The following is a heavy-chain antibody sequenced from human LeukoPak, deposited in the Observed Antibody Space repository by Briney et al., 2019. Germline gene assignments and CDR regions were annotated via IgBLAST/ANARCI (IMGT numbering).Heavy chain of an antibody. V-gene: IGHV4-39*01. CDR3: ARLTYYDFWSGYPPAFDI. CDR1: GGSISSSTYY. D-gene: IGHD3-3*01. Sequence: PSETLSLTCTVSGGSISSSTYYWGWIRQPPGKGLEWIGSIYYSGSTYYNPSLKSRVTLSVDTSKNQFSLKLSSVTAADTAVYYCARLTYYDFWSGYPPAFDIWGQGTMVTVSS. CDR2: IYYSGST. J-gene: IGHJ3*02.